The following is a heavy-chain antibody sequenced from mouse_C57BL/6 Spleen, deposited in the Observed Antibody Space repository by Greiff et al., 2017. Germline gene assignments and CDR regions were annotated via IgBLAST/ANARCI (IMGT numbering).Heavy chain of an antibody. D-gene: IGHD1-1*01. CDR1: GYTFTDYN. Sequence: EVQLQESGPELVKPGASVKMSCKASGYTFTDYNMHWVKQSPGKSLEWIGYINTNNGGTSYNQKFKGKVTLTVNKSSSTAYMELRRLTSEDSAVNYCARGYYGFDYWGQGTTLTVSS. CDR3: ARGYYGFDY. CDR2: INTNNGGT. V-gene: IGHV1-22*01. J-gene: IGHJ2*01.